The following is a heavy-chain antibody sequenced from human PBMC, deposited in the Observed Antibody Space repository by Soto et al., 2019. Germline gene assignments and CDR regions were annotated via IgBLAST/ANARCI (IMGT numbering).Heavy chain of an antibody. D-gene: IGHD5-18*01. CDR1: GGTFSTYA. J-gene: IGHJ4*02. V-gene: IGHV1-69*12. Sequence: QVQLVQSGAEVKKPESSVKVSCKAPGGTFSTYAISWVRQAPGQGLEWMGGIIPMFGTANYAQRFQDRITITGEETTNPVYLELSSLRSEDTAVYFCASGIQLWLRRINNGYSGWGQGTLVTVSS. CDR2: IIPMFGTA. CDR3: ASGIQLWLRRINNGYSG.